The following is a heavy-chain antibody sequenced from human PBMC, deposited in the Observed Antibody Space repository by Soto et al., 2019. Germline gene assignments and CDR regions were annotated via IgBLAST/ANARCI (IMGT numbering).Heavy chain of an antibody. CDR2: ITAIFGAA. V-gene: IGHV1-69*01. Sequence: QVQLVQSGAEVKKPGSSVKVSCKASGGTFSSYGISWVRQAPGQVLEWMGGITAIFGAANYAPKFQGRVTITADESTSTAYMEMNSLRSEDSAVYYCARSEAVRSEAGTTVVGPNNWLDPWGQGTLVTVSS. CDR3: ARSEAVRSEAGTTVVGPNNWLDP. D-gene: IGHD1-7*01. CDR1: GGTFSSYG. J-gene: IGHJ5*02.